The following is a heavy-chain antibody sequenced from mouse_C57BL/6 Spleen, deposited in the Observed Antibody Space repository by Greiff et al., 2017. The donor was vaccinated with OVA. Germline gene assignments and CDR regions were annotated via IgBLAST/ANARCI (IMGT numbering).Heavy chain of an antibody. CDR2: IYPGDGDT. J-gene: IGHJ4*01. Sequence: LQESGPELVKPGASVKISCKASGYAFSSSWMNWVKQSPGKGLEWIGRIYPGDGDTNYNGKFKGKATLTADKSSSTAYMQLSSLTSEDSAVYFCARSLYAMDYWGQGTSGTVSS. CDR3: ARSLYAMDY. V-gene: IGHV1-82*01. CDR1: GYAFSSSW.